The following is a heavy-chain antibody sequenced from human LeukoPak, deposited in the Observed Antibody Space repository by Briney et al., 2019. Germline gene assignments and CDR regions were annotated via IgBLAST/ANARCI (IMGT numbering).Heavy chain of an antibody. D-gene: IGHD3-22*01. Sequence: GGSLRLSCAASGFPFSAYSMKWLRQAPGKGLELVSSISGSRSYMFYADSVKGRFTISRDISKNSLYLQIDSLRAEDQAVYYCAKAYYDSSGYSYYFDYWGQGTLVTVSS. V-gene: IGHV3-21*01. CDR3: AKAYYDSSGYSYYFDY. CDR1: GFPFSAYS. CDR2: ISGSRSYM. J-gene: IGHJ4*02.